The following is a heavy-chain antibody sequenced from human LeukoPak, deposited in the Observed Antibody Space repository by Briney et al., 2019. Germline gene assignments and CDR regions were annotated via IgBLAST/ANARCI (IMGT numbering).Heavy chain of an antibody. CDR3: ARYKSLGF. J-gene: IGHJ4*02. D-gene: IGHD1-1*01. V-gene: IGHV3-7*01. Sequence: GGSLRLSCADSGFTFSSSWMSWVRQAPGKGLEWVANINQDGSQKYYVDSVKGRFTISRDNAKNSLYLQMNSLRAEDTAVYYCARYKSLGFWGQGTLVTVSS. CDR1: GFTFSSSW. CDR2: INQDGSQK.